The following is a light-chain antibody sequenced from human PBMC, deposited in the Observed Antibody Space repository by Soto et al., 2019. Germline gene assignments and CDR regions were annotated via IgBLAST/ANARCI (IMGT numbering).Light chain of an antibody. Sequence: DIHITHSPSSLSSSVGYIFTITCRASQSISSYLNWYQQKPGKAPKLLIYAASSLQSGVPSRFSGSGSGTDFTLTISSLQPEDFATYYCQQSYSSITFGQGTRLEIK. CDR3: QQSYSSIT. CDR1: QSISSY. J-gene: IGKJ5*01. V-gene: IGKV1-39*01. CDR2: AAS.